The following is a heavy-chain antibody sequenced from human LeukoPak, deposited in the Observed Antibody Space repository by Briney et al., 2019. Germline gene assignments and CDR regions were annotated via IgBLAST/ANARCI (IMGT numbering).Heavy chain of an antibody. Sequence: GGSLRLSCAASGFTVSSNYMSWVRQAPGKGLEWVSVIYSGGSTYYADSVEGRFTISRDNSKNTLYLQMNSLRAEDTAVYYCARDLTRYGSGSYLAFDIWGQGTMVTVSS. CDR2: IYSGGST. V-gene: IGHV3-53*01. CDR3: ARDLTRYGSGSYLAFDI. CDR1: GFTVSSNY. J-gene: IGHJ3*02. D-gene: IGHD3-10*01.